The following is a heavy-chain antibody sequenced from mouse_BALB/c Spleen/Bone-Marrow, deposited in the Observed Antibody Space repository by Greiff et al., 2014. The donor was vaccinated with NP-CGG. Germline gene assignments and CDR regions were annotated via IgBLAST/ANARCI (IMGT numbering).Heavy chain of an antibody. V-gene: IGHV1-77*01. CDR3: ATSKPFYAMDY. D-gene: IGHD6-1*01. CDR1: GYTFTDYV. Sequence: VKLMESGPELVKPGASVKMSCKASGYTFTDYVINWVRQRTGQGLEWIGEIYPGSGSTHYNEKFMGKATLTADKSSNTVYMHLSSLTSEDSAVYYCATSKPFYAMDYWGQGTSVTVSS. J-gene: IGHJ4*01. CDR2: IYPGSGST.